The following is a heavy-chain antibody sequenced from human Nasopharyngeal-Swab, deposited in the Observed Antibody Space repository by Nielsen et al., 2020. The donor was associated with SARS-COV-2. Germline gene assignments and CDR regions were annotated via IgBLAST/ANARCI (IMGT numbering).Heavy chain of an antibody. CDR3: ARAGNGDYVPPDY. D-gene: IGHD4-17*01. CDR1: GFTFSSYA. V-gene: IGHV3-74*01. Sequence: GESLKISCAASGFTFSSYAMSWVRQAPGKGLMWVSRINSGGSSTTYADSVKGRFTISRDNAKNTLYLQMNSLRAEDTAVYYCARAGNGDYVPPDYWGQGTLVTVSS. CDR2: INSGGSST. J-gene: IGHJ4*02.